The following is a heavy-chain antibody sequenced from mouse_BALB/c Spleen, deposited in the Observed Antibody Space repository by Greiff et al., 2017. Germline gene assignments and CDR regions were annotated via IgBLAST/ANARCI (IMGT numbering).Heavy chain of an antibody. CDR3: AIRDSSGAWFAY. CDR1: GYTFTSYW. D-gene: IGHD3-2*01. V-gene: IGHV1-7*01. CDR2: INPSTGYT. Sequence: VLLVESGAELAKPGASVKMSCKASGYTFTSYWMHWVKQRPGQGLEWIGYINPSTGYTEYNQKFKDKATLTADKSSSTAYMQLSSLTSEDSAVYACAIRDSSGAWFAYWGQGTLVTVSA. J-gene: IGHJ3*01.